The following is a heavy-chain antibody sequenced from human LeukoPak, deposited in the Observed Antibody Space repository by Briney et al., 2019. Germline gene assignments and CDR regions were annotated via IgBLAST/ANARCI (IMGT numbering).Heavy chain of an antibody. CDR2: IIPIFGTA. CDR3: ARDYYDILTGYYNPSGNDY. Sequence: SVKVSCKASGGTFSSYAISWVRQAPGQGLEWMGGIIPIFGTANYAQKFQGRVTITADESTSTAYMELSSLRSEATAVYYCARDYYDILTGYYNPSGNDYWGQGPLVTVSS. CDR1: GGTFSSYA. J-gene: IGHJ4*02. V-gene: IGHV1-69*13. D-gene: IGHD3-9*01.